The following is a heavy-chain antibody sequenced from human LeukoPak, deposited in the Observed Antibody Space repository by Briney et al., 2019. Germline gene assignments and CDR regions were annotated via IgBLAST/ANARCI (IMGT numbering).Heavy chain of an antibody. Sequence: SETLSLTCTVSGGSISTSNYYWGWIRQPPGKGLEWIGTIYYSGSTYYNPSLESRVTISIDTSKNQFSLKLSSVTAADTAVYYCAREHYDILTGLYIDAFDIWGPGTRVTVSS. J-gene: IGHJ3*02. D-gene: IGHD3-9*01. CDR3: AREHYDILTGLYIDAFDI. CDR1: GGSISTSNYY. CDR2: IYYSGST. V-gene: IGHV4-39*07.